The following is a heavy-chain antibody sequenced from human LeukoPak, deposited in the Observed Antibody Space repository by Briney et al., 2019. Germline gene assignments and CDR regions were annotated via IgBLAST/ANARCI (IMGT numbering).Heavy chain of an antibody. J-gene: IGHJ3*02. CDR2: IYYSGST. CDR1: GGSISSYY. D-gene: IGHD3-22*01. CDR3: ARFPGGYYYDSSGYYYDNAFDI. Sequence: SETLSLTCTVSGGSISSYYWSWFRQPPGKGLEWIGYIYYSGSTYYNPSLKSRVTISVDTSKNQFSLKLSSVTAADTAVYYCARFPGGYYYDSSGYYYDNAFDIWGQGTMVTVSS. V-gene: IGHV4-59*12.